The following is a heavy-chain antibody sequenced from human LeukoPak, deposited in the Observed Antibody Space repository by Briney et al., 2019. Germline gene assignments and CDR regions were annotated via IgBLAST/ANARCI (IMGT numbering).Heavy chain of an antibody. D-gene: IGHD6-19*01. V-gene: IGHV4-4*07. Sequence: PSETLSLTCTVSGGSISSYYWSWLRQPAGKGLEWIGRIYTSGSTNYNPSLKSRVTMSVDTSKNQFSLKLSSVTAADTAVYYCAREGAYSSGWYSSFFVDYWGQGTLVTVSS. CDR1: GGSISSYY. CDR3: AREGAYSSGWYSSFFVDY. CDR2: IYTSGST. J-gene: IGHJ4*02.